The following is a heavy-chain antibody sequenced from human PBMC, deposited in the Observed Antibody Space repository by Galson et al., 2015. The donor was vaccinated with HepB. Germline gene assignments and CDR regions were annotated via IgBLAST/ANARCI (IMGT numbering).Heavy chain of an antibody. CDR2: ISSGTSYM. J-gene: IGHJ3*01. Sequence: SLRLSCAASGFTFSIYSMTWVRQAPGKGLEWVSSISSGTSYMYYADSVKGRFTISRDNAKNSLYLQINSLKAEDTAVYYCAREMIVDDALDLWGQGTMVTVST. CDR3: AREMIVDDALDL. CDR1: GFTFSIYS. V-gene: IGHV3-21*01. D-gene: IGHD3-22*01.